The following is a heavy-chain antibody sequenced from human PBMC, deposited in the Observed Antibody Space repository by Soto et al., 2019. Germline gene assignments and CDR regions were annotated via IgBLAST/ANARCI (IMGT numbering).Heavy chain of an antibody. CDR1: GGTISKSF. J-gene: IGHJ5*02. CDR3: GRDGSKTLREWFDP. Sequence: QVQLQESGPGLVKPSESLSLTCSVSGGTISKSFWSWVRKPVGRGLEWMGRIYVTGSTDYNPSLRGRRTMPVDIVKKTFPQRQTYVTAADTGVYYCGRDGSKTLREWFDPGGQGLKVTVAS. V-gene: IGHV4-4*07. CDR2: IYVTGST.